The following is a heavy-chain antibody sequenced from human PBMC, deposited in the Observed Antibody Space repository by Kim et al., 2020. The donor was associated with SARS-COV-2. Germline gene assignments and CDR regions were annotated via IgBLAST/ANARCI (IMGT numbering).Heavy chain of an antibody. Sequence: SVKVSCKASGGTFSSYAISWVRQAPGQGLEWMGGIIPIFGTANYAQKFQGRVTITADESTSTAYMELSSLRSEDTAVYYCARGEAAAGPFDYWGQGTLVTVSS. J-gene: IGHJ4*02. CDR1: GGTFSSYA. CDR3: ARGEAAAGPFDY. CDR2: IIPIFGTA. D-gene: IGHD6-13*01. V-gene: IGHV1-69*13.